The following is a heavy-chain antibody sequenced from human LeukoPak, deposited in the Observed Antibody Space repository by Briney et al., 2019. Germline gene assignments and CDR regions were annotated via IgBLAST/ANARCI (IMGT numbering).Heavy chain of an antibody. J-gene: IGHJ4*02. CDR2: ISAYNGNT. D-gene: IGHD6-13*01. Sequence: GASVKVSCKASGYTFTSYGISWVRQAPGQGLEWMGWISAYNGNTNYAQKLQGRATMTTDTSTSTAYMELRSLRSDDTAVYYCARVKGYSSSWPFDYWGQGTLVTVSS. CDR1: GYTFTSYG. CDR3: ARVKGYSSSWPFDY. V-gene: IGHV1-18*01.